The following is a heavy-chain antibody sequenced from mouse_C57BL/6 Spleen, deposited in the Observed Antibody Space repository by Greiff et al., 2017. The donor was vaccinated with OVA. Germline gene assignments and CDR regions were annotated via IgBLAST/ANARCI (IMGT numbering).Heavy chain of an antibody. J-gene: IGHJ2*01. CDR1: GYTFTSYG. CDR2: INPRSGNT. D-gene: IGHD1-1*01. CDR3: AREVTTGYFDY. Sequence: VQLQQSGAELARPGASVKLSCKASGYTFTSYGISWVKQRTGQGLEWIGEINPRSGNTYYNEKFKGKATLTADKSSSTAYMELRSLTSEDSAVYFCAREVTTGYFDYWGQGTTLTVSS. V-gene: IGHV1-81*01.